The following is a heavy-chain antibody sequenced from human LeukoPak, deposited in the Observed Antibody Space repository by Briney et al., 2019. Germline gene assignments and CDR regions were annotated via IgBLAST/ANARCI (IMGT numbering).Heavy chain of an antibody. D-gene: IGHD6-19*01. Sequence: SETLSLTCTVSGGSISNYYWSWIRQPAGKGLEWIGRIYNTGSSNYNPSLKSRVTLSVDTSKKQFSLKMNSVIAADTAVYYCAREARAEQWLVLNNWFDPWGQGTLVTVSS. J-gene: IGHJ5*02. CDR3: AREARAEQWLVLNNWFDP. CDR2: IYNTGSS. CDR1: GGSISNYY. V-gene: IGHV4-4*07.